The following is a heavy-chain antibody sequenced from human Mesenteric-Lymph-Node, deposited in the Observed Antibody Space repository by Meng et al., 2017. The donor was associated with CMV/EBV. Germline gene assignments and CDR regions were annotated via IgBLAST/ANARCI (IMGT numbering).Heavy chain of an antibody. CDR3: ALGRLLLYWTLDY. D-gene: IGHD2-2*02. CDR2: IYPGDSDT. V-gene: IGHV5-51*01. Sequence: GGSLRLSCKGSGYSFISHWIGWVRQMPGKGLEWMGIIYPGDSDTRYSPSFQGQVTISADKSISTAYLQWSSLKASDTAMYYCALGRLLLYWTLDYWGQGTLVTVSS. J-gene: IGHJ4*02. CDR1: GYSFISHW.